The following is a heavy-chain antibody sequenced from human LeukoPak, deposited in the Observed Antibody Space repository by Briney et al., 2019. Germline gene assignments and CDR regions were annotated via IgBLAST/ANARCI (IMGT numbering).Heavy chain of an antibody. CDR1: GFTLSNFG. CDR2: ISHGGSTA. V-gene: IGHV3-30*18. CDR3: VKQNTAYEILTGFHD. J-gene: IGHJ4*02. D-gene: IGHD3-9*01. Sequence: GGSLRLSWEAAGFTLSNFGMQWGRQAPGKVLELVAVISHGGSTAFFADSVTGRFTISRDTSKNTLYLHMYSLRADDTAVYFCVKQNTAYEILTGFHDWGQGTLVTVSS.